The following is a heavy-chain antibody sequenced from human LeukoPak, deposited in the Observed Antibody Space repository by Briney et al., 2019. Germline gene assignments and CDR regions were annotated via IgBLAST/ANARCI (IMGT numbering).Heavy chain of an antibody. CDR2: ISYDGSNK. CDR1: GFTFSSYS. J-gene: IGHJ6*02. D-gene: IGHD2-15*01. CDR3: ARDRQKWEGVVVVAATPSYGMDV. Sequence: GGSLRLSCAASGFTFSSYSMNWVRQAPGKGLEWVAVISYDGSNKYYADSVKGRFTISRDNSKNTLYLQMNSLRAEDTAVYYCARDRQKWEGVVVVAATPSYGMDVWGQGTTVTVSS. V-gene: IGHV3-30*03.